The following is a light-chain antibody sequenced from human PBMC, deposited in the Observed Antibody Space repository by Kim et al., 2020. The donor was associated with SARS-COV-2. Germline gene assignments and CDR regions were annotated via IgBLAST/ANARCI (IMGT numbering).Light chain of an antibody. V-gene: IGLV2-14*03. J-gene: IGLJ3*02. Sequence: GHSLTISCTETSSDVGGYNYVSWYQQHPGKAPKLMIYDVSNRPSGFSNRFSGSKSGNTASLTISGLQAEDEADYYCSSYTSSSTRVFGGGTQLTVL. CDR3: SSYTSSSTRV. CDR1: SSDVGGYNY. CDR2: DVS.